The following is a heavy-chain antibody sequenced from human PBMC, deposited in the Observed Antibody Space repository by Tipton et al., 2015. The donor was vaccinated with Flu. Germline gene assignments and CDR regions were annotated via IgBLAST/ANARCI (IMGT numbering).Heavy chain of an antibody. V-gene: IGHV4-59*11. CDR1: GGSISSHY. J-gene: IGHJ4*02. D-gene: IGHD2-15*01. Sequence: TLSLTCTVSGGSISSHYWSWIRQPPGKGLEWIGYIYFTGSTNYKPSLKSRVTISVDMFKNQFSLKLTSVTAADAAVYYCARGGGSPSDWGQGTLVTVSS. CDR3: ARGGGSPSD. CDR2: IYFTGST.